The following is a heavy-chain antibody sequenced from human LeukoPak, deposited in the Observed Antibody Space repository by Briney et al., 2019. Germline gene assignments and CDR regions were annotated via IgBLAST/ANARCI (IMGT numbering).Heavy chain of an antibody. CDR3: ARTYYYDSSGPVTDY. V-gene: IGHV1-2*02. CDR1: GYTFTGYY. CDR2: INPNSGGT. Sequence: ASVKVSCKASGYTFTGYYMHWMRQAPGQGLEWMGWINPNSGGTNYAQKFQGRVTMTRDTSISTAYMELSRLRSDDTAVYYCARTYYYDSSGPVTDYWGQGTLVTVSS. D-gene: IGHD3-22*01. J-gene: IGHJ4*02.